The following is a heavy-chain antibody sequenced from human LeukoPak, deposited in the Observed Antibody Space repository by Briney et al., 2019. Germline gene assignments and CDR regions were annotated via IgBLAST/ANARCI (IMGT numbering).Heavy chain of an antibody. CDR1: GFTFEDYA. Sequence: GGSLRLSCAASGFTFEDYAMHWVRQAPGKGLEWVSLISWDGGSTYYAGSVKGRFTISRDNSKSSLYLQMNSLRPEDTALYYCRKSWAAWGQGTLVTVSS. V-gene: IGHV3-43D*03. D-gene: IGHD6-13*01. CDR2: ISWDGGST. CDR3: RKSWAA. J-gene: IGHJ5*02.